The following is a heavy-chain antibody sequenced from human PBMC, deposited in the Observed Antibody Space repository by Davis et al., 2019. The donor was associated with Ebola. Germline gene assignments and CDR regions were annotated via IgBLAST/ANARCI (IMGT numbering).Heavy chain of an antibody. CDR2: IRYGGSNK. D-gene: IGHD3-3*01. J-gene: IGHJ4*02. CDR1: GFAFRTFG. V-gene: IGHV3-30*02. Sequence: GESLKISCAASGFAFRTFGMHWVRQAPGKGPEWVAFIRYGGSNKYYVDSAKGRFTISRDNSKNTLYLQMNSLRVEDTAVYYCAKDRSPDYELWSGYATFDNWGQGTLVTVSS. CDR3: AKDRSPDYELWSGYATFDN.